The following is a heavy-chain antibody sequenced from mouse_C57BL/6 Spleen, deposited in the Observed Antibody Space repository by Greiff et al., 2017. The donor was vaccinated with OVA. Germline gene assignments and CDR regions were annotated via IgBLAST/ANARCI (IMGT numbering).Heavy chain of an antibody. CDR3: ARGGGYDVDYYAMDY. Sequence: VQLKESGPELVKPGASVKISCKASGYSFTDYNMNWVKQSHGQSLEWIGVINPNYGTTSYNQKFKGKATLTVDQSSSTAYMQLNSLTSEDSAVYYGARGGGYDVDYYAMDYWGQGTSVTVSS. CDR2: INPNYGTT. CDR1: GYSFTDYN. D-gene: IGHD2-2*01. V-gene: IGHV1-39*01. J-gene: IGHJ4*01.